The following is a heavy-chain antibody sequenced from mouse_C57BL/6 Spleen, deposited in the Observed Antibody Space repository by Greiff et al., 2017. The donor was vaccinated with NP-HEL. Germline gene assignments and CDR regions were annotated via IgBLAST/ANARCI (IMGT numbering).Heavy chain of an antibody. CDR1: GYSITSGYY. J-gene: IGHJ3*01. Sequence: VQLQQSGPGLVKPSQSLSLTCSVTGYSITSGYYWNWIRQFPGNKLEWMGYISYDGSNNYNPSPKNRISITRDTSKNQFFLKLNSVTTEDTATYYCARGEIYYDYDVGVLFAYWGQGTLVTVSA. D-gene: IGHD2-4*01. V-gene: IGHV3-6*01. CDR3: ARGEIYYDYDVGVLFAY. CDR2: ISYDGSN.